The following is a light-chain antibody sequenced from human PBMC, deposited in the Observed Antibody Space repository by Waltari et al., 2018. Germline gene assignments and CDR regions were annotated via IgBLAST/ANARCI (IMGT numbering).Light chain of an antibody. V-gene: IGLV2-11*01. J-gene: IGLJ2*01. CDR2: DVS. Sequence: QSALTQPRSVSGSPGQSVTISFPGTSSAVGGYNYVSWYQQHPGKAPKLMIYDVSKRPSGVPDRFSGSKSGNTASLTISGLQAEDEADYYCCSYAGSYTVVFGGGTKLTVL. CDR3: CSYAGSYTVV. CDR1: SSAVGGYNY.